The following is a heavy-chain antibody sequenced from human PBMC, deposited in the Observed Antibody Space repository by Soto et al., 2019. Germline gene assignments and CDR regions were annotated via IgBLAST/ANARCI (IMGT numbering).Heavy chain of an antibody. V-gene: IGHV1-69*02. CDR3: ATVGGGAI. Sequence: QVQLVQSGAEVKKPGSSVKVSCKASGGTFSSYTISWVRQAPGQGLEWMGRIIPILDIANYAQKFEGRVTITADKSTTTANMEVSSLRSEDTADYSWATVGGGAIWGQGTMVTVSS. J-gene: IGHJ3*02. CDR2: IIPILDIA. CDR1: GGTFSSYT. D-gene: IGHD2-15*01.